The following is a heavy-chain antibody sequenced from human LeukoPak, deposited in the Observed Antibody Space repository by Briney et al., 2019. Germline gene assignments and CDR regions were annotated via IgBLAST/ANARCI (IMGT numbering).Heavy chain of an antibody. J-gene: IGHJ4*02. CDR1: GYSFTGYY. V-gene: IGHV1-2*02. Sequence: ASVKVSCKASGYSFTGYYMHWVRQAPGQGLEWMGWIKPNSGDTIYAQKFQGRVTMTRDTSISTAYMELSRLRSDDTAEYYCARRPLVYSSSFDYWGQGTLVTVSS. CDR2: IKPNSGDT. CDR3: ARRPLVYSSSFDY. D-gene: IGHD6-13*01.